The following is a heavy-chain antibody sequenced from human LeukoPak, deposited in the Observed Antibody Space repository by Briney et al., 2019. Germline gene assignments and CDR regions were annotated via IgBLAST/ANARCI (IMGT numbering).Heavy chain of an antibody. D-gene: IGHD3-10*01. CDR1: GGSISSYY. J-gene: IGHJ4*02. Sequence: SETLSLTCTVSGGSISSYYWSWIRQPPGKGLEWIGYIYYSGSTNYNPSLKSRVTISVDTSKNQFSLKLSSVTAADTAVYYCARDRAHVLLWFGELGDDSPRFDYWGQGTLVTVSS. CDR3: ARDRAHVLLWFGELGDDSPRFDY. CDR2: IYYSGST. V-gene: IGHV4-59*01.